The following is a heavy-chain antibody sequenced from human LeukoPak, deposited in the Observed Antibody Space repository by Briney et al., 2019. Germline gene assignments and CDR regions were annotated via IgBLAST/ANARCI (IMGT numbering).Heavy chain of an antibody. CDR2: ISYDGSNK. D-gene: IGHD3-22*01. CDR1: GFTFSSYA. J-gene: IGHJ4*02. CDR3: AKDISIDYDSSGPFDY. Sequence: GGSLRLSCAASGFTFSSYAMHWVRQAPGKGLEWVAVISYDGSNKYYADSVKGRFTISRDNAKNSLYLQMNSLRAEDTALYYCAKDISIDYDSSGPFDYWGQGTLVTVSS. V-gene: IGHV3-30-3*01.